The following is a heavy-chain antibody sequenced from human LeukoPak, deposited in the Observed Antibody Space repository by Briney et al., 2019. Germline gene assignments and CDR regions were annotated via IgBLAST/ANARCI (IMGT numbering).Heavy chain of an antibody. D-gene: IGHD6-13*01. V-gene: IGHV3-30*02. CDR3: AKGPRYSSSWYRGGYYYYYYMDV. Sequence: GGSLRLSCAASGFTFSSYGMHWVRQAPGKGLEWVAFIRYDGSNKYYADSVKGRFTISRDNSKNTLYLQMNSLRAEDTAVYYCAKGPRYSSSWYRGGYYYYYYMDVWGKGTTVTISS. J-gene: IGHJ6*03. CDR1: GFTFSSYG. CDR2: IRYDGSNK.